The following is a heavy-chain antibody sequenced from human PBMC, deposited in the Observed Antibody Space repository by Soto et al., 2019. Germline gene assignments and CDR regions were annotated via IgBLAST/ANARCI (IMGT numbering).Heavy chain of an antibody. J-gene: IGHJ4*02. D-gene: IGHD3-3*01. CDR2: ISYDGSNK. V-gene: IGHV3-30*03. CDR1: GFTFSSYA. Sequence: PGESLKISCAASGFTFSSYAMSWVRQAPGKGLEWVAVISYDGSNKYNADSVKGRFTISRDNSKNTLYLQMNSLRAEDTAVYYCAREFWSGPFDYWGQGTLVTVSS. CDR3: AREFWSGPFDY.